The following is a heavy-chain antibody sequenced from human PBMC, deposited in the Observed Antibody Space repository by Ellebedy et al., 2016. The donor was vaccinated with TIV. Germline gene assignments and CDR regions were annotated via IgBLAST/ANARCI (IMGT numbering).Heavy chain of an antibody. CDR1: GFTFSSSW. V-gene: IGHV3-7*01. CDR3: VRARNYALDS. Sequence: GESLKISCAASGFTFSSSWMSWGRQAPGKGLELVARIRYDGADKDYVDPVKVRFTISRDNAKNSLYLQMNSLRVEDTAVNFCVRARNYALDSWGQGTLVTVSS. CDR2: IRYDGADK. D-gene: IGHD3-16*01. J-gene: IGHJ1*01.